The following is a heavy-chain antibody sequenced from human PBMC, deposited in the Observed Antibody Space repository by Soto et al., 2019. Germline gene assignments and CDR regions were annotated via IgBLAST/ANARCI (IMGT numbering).Heavy chain of an antibody. CDR3: ARVRDRLDAFEI. V-gene: IGHV1-2*04. CDR2: INPNSGGT. J-gene: IGHJ3*02. D-gene: IGHD6-19*01. CDR1: GYTFTGYY. Sequence: ASVKVSCKASGYTFTGYYMHWVRQAPGQGLEWMGWINPNSGGTNYAQKFQGWVTMTRGTSISTAYMELSRLRSDDTAVYYCARVRDRLDAFEIWGKGTMVTVSS.